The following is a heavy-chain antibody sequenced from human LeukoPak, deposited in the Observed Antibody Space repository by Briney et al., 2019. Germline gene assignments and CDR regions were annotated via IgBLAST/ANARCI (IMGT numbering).Heavy chain of an antibody. Sequence: PSEALSLTCTVSGDSIRSGGYYWSWIRQHPGKGLEWIVFIYYSGSTYYNPSLKSRLTILLDTSKNQFSLKLRSVTAADTAVYYCASARSGFIDYYYYYMDVWGKGTTVTVSS. CDR2: IYYSGST. CDR3: ASARSGFIDYYYYYMDV. V-gene: IGHV4-31*03. J-gene: IGHJ6*03. D-gene: IGHD3-16*02. CDR1: GDSIRSGGYY.